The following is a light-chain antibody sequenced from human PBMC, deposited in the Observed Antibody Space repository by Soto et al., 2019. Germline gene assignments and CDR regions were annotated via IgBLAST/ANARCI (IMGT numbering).Light chain of an antibody. J-gene: IGKJ5*01. V-gene: IGKV3D-20*02. CDR1: QSVSSSY. Sequence: EKVIPQASGARSLSTGERATLSCRASQSVSSSYLAWYQQKPGQAPRLLIYGASTRAPGIPARFSGRGSGADFTLTISSLEPEDFAVYYCQQRSDSITFGQRARLEVK. CDR2: GAS. CDR3: QQRSDSIT.